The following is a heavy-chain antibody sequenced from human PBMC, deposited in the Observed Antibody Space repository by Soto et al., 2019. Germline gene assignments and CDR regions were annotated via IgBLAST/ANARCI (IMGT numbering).Heavy chain of an antibody. Sequence: QVQLVESGGGVVQPGRSLRLSCAASGFTFSSYGMHWVRQAPGKGLEWVSFISYDGSNKFYADSVKGRFAISRDNSKNTVYLQMNSLRAEDTAVYYCARDRSMIVVVTGYWGQGTLVTVSS. CDR3: ARDRSMIVVVTGY. J-gene: IGHJ4*02. V-gene: IGHV3-30*09. D-gene: IGHD3-22*01. CDR2: ISYDGSNK. CDR1: GFTFSSYG.